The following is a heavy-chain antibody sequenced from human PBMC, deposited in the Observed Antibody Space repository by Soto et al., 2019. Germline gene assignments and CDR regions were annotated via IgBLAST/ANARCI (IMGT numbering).Heavy chain of an antibody. J-gene: IGHJ3*02. CDR3: AIIITMVRGVKAPDAFDI. CDR1: GFTFSSYS. V-gene: IGHV3-21*01. CDR2: ISSSSSYI. Sequence: GSLRLSCAASGFTFSSYSMNWVRQAPGKGLEWVSSISSSSSYIYYADSVKGRFTISRDNAKNSLYLQMNSLRAEDTAVYYCAIIITMVRGVKAPDAFDIWGQGTMVTVSS. D-gene: IGHD3-10*01.